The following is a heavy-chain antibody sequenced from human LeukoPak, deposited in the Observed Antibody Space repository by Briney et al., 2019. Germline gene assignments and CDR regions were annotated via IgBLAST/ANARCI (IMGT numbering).Heavy chain of an antibody. V-gene: IGHV1-2*04. CDR2: INPNSGGT. CDR1: GYTFTGYY. Sequence: ASVKVSCKASGYTFTGYYMHWVRQAPGQGLEWMGWINPNSGGTNYAQKFQGWVTMTRDTSISTAYMELSRLRSDDAAVYYCAREDILTGPWAFDIWGQGTMVTVSS. CDR3: AREDILTGPWAFDI. D-gene: IGHD3-9*01. J-gene: IGHJ3*02.